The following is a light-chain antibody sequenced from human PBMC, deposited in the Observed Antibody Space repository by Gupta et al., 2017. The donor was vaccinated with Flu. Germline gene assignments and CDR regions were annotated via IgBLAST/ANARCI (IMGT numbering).Light chain of an antibody. CDR2: EVN. J-gene: IGLJ1*01. V-gene: IGLV2-14*01. Sequence: ITISCTGSISDIGTYKYVSWYQHHPGKAPKLIIYEVNNRPSGVSDRFSGSKSGNTASLTISGLQAEDESDYYCSSYTSTDTPLVFGTGTKVTVL. CDR1: ISDIGTYKY. CDR3: SSYTSTDTPLV.